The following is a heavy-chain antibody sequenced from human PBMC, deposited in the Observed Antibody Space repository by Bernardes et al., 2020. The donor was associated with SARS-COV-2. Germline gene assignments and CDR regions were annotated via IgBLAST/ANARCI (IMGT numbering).Heavy chain of an antibody. CDR3: ATPVYQLPYDAFDI. Sequence: ASVKVSCKVSGYTLTELSIHWVRQAPGKGLEWMGGFDPEDGETIYAQKFQGRVTMTEDTSTDTAYMELSSLRSEDTAVYYCATPVYQLPYDAFDIWGQGTMVTVSS. D-gene: IGHD2-2*01. CDR2: FDPEDGET. J-gene: IGHJ3*02. V-gene: IGHV1-24*01. CDR1: GYTLTELS.